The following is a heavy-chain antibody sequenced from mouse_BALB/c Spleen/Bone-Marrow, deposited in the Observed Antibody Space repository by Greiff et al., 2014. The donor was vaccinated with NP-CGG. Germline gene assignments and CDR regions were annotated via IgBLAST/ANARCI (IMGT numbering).Heavy chain of an antibody. V-gene: IGHV1-14*01. CDR3: AREGVDYFDY. CDR2: INPYNDAT. Sequence: EVKLQQSGPELVKPGASVKMSCKASGYTFTSYVIHWVKQKPGQGLEWIGYINPYNDATKFNERFKGKATLTSDKSSSTAHMVLSSLTSEDSAVYYCAREGVDYFDYWGQGTTLTVSS. CDR1: GYTFTSYV. J-gene: IGHJ2*01.